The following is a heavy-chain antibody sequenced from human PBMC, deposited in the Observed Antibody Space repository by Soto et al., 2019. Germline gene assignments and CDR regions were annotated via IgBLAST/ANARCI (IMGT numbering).Heavy chain of an antibody. D-gene: IGHD6-19*01. CDR3: ARGTSSGYYYMDV. J-gene: IGHJ6*03. V-gene: IGHV3-13*01. CDR2: IGTAGDT. Sequence: EVQLVESGGGLVQPGGSLRLSCAASGFTFSSYDLHWVRQATGKGLEWVSAIGTAGDTYYPGSVKGRFTISRENAKNSLYLQMNSLRAGDTAVYYCARGTSSGYYYMDVWGKGTTVTVPS. CDR1: GFTFSSYD.